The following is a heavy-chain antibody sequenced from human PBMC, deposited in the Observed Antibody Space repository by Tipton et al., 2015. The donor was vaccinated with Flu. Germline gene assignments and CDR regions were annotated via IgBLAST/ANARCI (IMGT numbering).Heavy chain of an antibody. Sequence: LRLSCAVYGGSFSGYYWSWIRQPPGKGLEWIGEINHSGSTNYNPSLKSRVTISVDTSKNQFSLKLSSVTAADTAVYYCARGRVVVITNYYYYGMDVWGQGTTVTVSS. D-gene: IGHD3-22*01. CDR3: ARGRVVVITNYYYYGMDV. CDR2: INHSGST. V-gene: IGHV4-34*01. CDR1: GGSFSGYY. J-gene: IGHJ6*02.